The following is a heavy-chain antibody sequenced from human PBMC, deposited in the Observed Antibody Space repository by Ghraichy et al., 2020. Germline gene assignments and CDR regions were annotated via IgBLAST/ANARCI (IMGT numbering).Heavy chain of an antibody. D-gene: IGHD5-24*01. CDR1: GFTFSSYR. CDR2: ISSSSSYI. V-gene: IGHV3-21*01. Sequence: GSLRLSCAASGFTFSSYRMNWVRQAPGKGLEWVSSISSSSSYIYYADSVKGRFTISRDNAKNSLFLQMNSLRAEDTAVYYCARAGRDGYSDYWGQGTLVTVSS. J-gene: IGHJ4*02. CDR3: ARAGRDGYSDY.